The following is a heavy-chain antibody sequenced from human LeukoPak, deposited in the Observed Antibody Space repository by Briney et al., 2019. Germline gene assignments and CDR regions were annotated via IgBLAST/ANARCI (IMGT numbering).Heavy chain of an antibody. CDR2: IYHSGST. J-gene: IGHJ5*02. CDR1: GGSISSSGYS. D-gene: IGHD3-10*01. V-gene: IGHV4-30-2*01. Sequence: SQTLSLTCAVSGGSISSSGYSWSWLRQPPGRGLEWVGYIYHSGSTYYNPSLKSRVTISVDRSKNQFSLKLSSVTAADTAVYYCARLSMVRDANNWFDPWGQGTLVTVSS. CDR3: ARLSMVRDANNWFDP.